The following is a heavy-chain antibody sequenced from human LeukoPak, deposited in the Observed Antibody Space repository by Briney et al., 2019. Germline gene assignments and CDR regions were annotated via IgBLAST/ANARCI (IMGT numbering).Heavy chain of an antibody. V-gene: IGHV1-58*02. CDR2: IIVGSGRT. CDR3: AAELYSGTYGRCCSFAF. Sequence: SVKVSCKTSGFTFSNSAIQWVRQARGQRLEWIGWIIVGSGRTHYAQNLQERITITRDMSTNTAYMELSGLRSDDTAVYYCAAELYSGTYGRCCSFAFWGQGTQVTVSS. D-gene: IGHD1-26*01. J-gene: IGHJ4*02. CDR1: GFTFSNSA.